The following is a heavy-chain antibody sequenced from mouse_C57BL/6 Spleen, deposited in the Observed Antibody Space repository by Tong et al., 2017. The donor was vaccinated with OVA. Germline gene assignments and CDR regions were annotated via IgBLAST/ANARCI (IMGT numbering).Heavy chain of an antibody. CDR1: GYTFTSYY. V-gene: IGHV1S56*01. CDR2: IYPGNVNT. CDR3: ARRGYRTDYFDY. D-gene: IGHD2-14*01. J-gene: IGHJ2*01. Sequence: VQLQESGPELVKPGASVRISCKASGYTFTSYYIHWVKQRPGQGLEWIGWIYPGNVNTNYNEKFKGKATLTADKSSSTAYMQLSSLASEDSAVYYCARRGYRTDYFDYWGQGTTLTVS.